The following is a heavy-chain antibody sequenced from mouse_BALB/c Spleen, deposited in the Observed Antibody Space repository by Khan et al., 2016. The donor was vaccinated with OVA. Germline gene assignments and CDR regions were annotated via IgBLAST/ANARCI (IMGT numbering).Heavy chain of an antibody. CDR3: ARDGSRYNYAMDY. J-gene: IGHJ4*01. CDR2: INYSGST. CDR1: GYSITSDYA. V-gene: IGHV3-2*02. D-gene: IGHD2-3*01. Sequence: EVELVESGPGLVKPSQSLSLTCTVTGYSITSDYAWNWIRQFPGNKLEGMGSINYSGSTNYTPSLKNRISFTRKPYKTQFFLQLNSVTTEDTATYYCARDGSRYNYAMDYWGQGTAVTVSS.